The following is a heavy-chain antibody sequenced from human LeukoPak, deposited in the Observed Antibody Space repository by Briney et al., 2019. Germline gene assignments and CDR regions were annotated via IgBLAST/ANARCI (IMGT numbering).Heavy chain of an antibody. D-gene: IGHD1-26*01. Sequence: SETLSLTCAVSGGSISSSNWWSWVRQPPGKGLEWIGEIYHSGSTNYNPSLKSRVTISVDKSKNQFSLKLSSVTAADTAVYYCARDRKEWELLAYYYYGMDVWGQGTTVTVSS. J-gene: IGHJ6*02. CDR3: ARDRKEWELLAYYYYGMDV. V-gene: IGHV4-4*02. CDR2: IYHSGST. CDR1: GGSISSSNW.